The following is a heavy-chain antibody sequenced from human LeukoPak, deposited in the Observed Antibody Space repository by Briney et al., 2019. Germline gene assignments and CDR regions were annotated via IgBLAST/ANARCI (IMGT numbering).Heavy chain of an antibody. CDR1: GFTFSSYA. CDR2: ISWNSGSI. D-gene: IGHD3-16*01. Sequence: GGSLRLSCAASGFTFSSYAMSWVRQAPGKGLEWVSGISWNSGSIGYADSVKGRFTISRDNAKNSLYLQMNSLRAEDTALYYCAKDNGLGAFDIWGQGTMVTVSS. CDR3: AKDNGLGAFDI. V-gene: IGHV3-9*01. J-gene: IGHJ3*02.